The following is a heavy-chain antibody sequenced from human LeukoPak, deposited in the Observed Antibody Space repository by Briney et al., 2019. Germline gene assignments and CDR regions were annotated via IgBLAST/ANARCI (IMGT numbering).Heavy chain of an antibody. J-gene: IGHJ4*02. CDR1: GFTFSSYA. V-gene: IGHV3-23*01. CDR3: AKGPAAGLGNY. Sequence: GGSLRLSCAASGFTFSSYAMSWVRQAPGKGLEWVSAISGSGGSTYYADSVKGRLTISRDNSKNTLYLQMNSLRAEDTAVYYCAKGPAAGLGNYWGQGTLVTVSS. D-gene: IGHD6-13*01. CDR2: ISGSGGST.